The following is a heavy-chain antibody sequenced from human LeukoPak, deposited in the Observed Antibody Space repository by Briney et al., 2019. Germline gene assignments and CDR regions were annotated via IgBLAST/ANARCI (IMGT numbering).Heavy chain of an antibody. J-gene: IGHJ5*02. CDR3: ARHSHWFDP. CDR2: IYYSGST. CDR1: GGSISSSSYY. Sequence: SETLSLTCIVSGGSISSSSYYWGSIRQPPGKGLEWIGSIYYSGSTYYIPSLKSRVTISVDTSKNQFSLKLSSVTAADTAVYYCARHSHWFDPWGQGTLVTVSS. V-gene: IGHV4-39*01.